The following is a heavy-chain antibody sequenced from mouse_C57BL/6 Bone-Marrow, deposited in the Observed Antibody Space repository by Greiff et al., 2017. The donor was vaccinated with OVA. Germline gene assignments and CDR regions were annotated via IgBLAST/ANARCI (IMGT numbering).Heavy chain of an antibody. Sequence: QVQLQQSGAELVRPGTSVKMSCKASGYTFTNYWIGWAKQRPGHGLEWIGDIYPGGGYTNYNEKFKGKATLTADKSSSTAYMQVRSLTSEAPAIYSCQRRGLPLDYGGQGTPPTVSS. J-gene: IGHJ2*01. D-gene: IGHD3-3*01. CDR1: GYTFTNYW. CDR3: QRRGLPLDY. V-gene: IGHV1-63*01. CDR2: IYPGGGYT.